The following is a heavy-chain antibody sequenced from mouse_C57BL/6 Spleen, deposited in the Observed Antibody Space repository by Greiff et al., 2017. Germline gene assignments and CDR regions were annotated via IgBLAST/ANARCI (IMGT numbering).Heavy chain of an antibody. CDR3: AREESLLLRNYFDY. CDR2: IYPRSGNT. CDR1: GYTFTSYG. V-gene: IGHV1-81*01. Sequence: LQESGAELARPGASVKLSCKASGYTFTSYGISWVKQRTGQGLEWIGEIYPRSGNTYYNEKFKGKATLTADKSSSTAYIELRSLTSEDSAVYFCAREESLLLRNYFDYWGQGTTLTVSS. D-gene: IGHD1-1*01. J-gene: IGHJ2*01.